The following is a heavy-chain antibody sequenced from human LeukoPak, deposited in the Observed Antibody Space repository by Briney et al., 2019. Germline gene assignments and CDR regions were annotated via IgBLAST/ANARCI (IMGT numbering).Heavy chain of an antibody. CDR1: GFTFSSYG. V-gene: IGHV3-7*01. CDR2: IKQDGSEK. CDR3: ARDVVGATNLAFDI. D-gene: IGHD1-26*01. Sequence: GGTLRLSCAASGFTFSSYGMSWVRQAPGKGLEWVANIKQDGSEKYYVDSVKGRFTISRDNAKNSLYLQMNSLRAEDTAVYYCARDVVGATNLAFDIWGQGTMVTVSS. J-gene: IGHJ3*02.